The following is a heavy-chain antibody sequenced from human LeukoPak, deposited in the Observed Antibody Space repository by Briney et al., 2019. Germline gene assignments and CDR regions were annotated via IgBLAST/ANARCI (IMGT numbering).Heavy chain of an antibody. CDR3: ARHVVAVGFDY. CDR2: ISGSGDNT. CDR1: GFTFSSHG. J-gene: IGHJ4*02. V-gene: IGHV3-23*01. Sequence: GGTLRLSCAASGFTFSSHGMSWVRQAPGKGLEWVSTISGSGDNTYYADSVKGRFTISRDNSKNTLYLQMNSRRAEDTAVYYCARHVVAVGFDYWGQGTLVTVSS. D-gene: IGHD3-22*01.